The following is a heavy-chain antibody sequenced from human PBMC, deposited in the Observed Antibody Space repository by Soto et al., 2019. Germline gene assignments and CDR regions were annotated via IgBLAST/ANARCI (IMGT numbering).Heavy chain of an antibody. V-gene: IGHV3-23*01. CDR3: AKDRHYVLRFLEWPRDYYYGMDV. Sequence: QPGGSLRLSCAASGFTFSSYAMSWVRQAPGKGLEWVSAISGSGGSTYYADSVKGRFTISRDNSKNTLYLQMNSLRAEDTAVYYCAKDRHYVLRFLEWPRDYYYGMDVWGQGTTVTVSS. CDR2: ISGSGGST. D-gene: IGHD3-3*01. CDR1: GFTFSSYA. J-gene: IGHJ6*02.